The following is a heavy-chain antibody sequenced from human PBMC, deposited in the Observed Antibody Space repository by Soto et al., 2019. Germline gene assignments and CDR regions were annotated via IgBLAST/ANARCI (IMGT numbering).Heavy chain of an antibody. CDR2: IIPFLGTT. V-gene: IGHV1-69*04. CDR3: AREPYTTSSIHSFLDS. J-gene: IGHJ4*02. CDR1: GGPFISYG. Sequence: GXSVKVCCTASGGPFISYGVSWVRQSPGQGLEWMGRIIPFLGTTNYAQNFQDRLTVTADTSTNTAFMELSSLRSDDTAVYYRAREPYTTSSIHSFLDSCGQRTLVTVSS. D-gene: IGHD6-6*01.